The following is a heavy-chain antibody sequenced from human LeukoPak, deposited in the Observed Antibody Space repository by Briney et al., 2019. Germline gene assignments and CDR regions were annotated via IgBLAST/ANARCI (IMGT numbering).Heavy chain of an antibody. J-gene: IGHJ6*02. CDR1: GFTFSSYS. CDR3: ARATIFGVVIIPYYYYGMDV. CDR2: ISNSSSYI. V-gene: IGHV3-21*01. Sequence: GGSLRLSCAASGFTFSSYSMNWVRQAPGKGLEWVSSISNSSSYIYYADSVKGRFTISRDNAKNSLYLQMNSLRAEDTAVYYCARATIFGVVIIPYYYYGMDVWGQGTTVTVSS. D-gene: IGHD3-3*01.